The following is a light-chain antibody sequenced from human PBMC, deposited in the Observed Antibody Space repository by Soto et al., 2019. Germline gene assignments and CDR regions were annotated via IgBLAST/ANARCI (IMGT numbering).Light chain of an antibody. CDR1: RSDIGSYNY. V-gene: IGLV2-14*01. CDR3: ISYTGSSTSYV. J-gene: IGLJ1*01. Sequence: QSVRTQPASMSGSPGQSITISCSGTRSDIGSYNYVAWYQQFPGKTPKILIYGVSNRPSGVSSRFSGSKSGNTASLTISGLQAEDEADYYCISYTGSSTSYVFGSGPKV. CDR2: GVS.